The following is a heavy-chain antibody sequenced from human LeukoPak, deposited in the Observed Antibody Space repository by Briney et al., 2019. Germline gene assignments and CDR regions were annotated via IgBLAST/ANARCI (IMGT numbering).Heavy chain of an antibody. CDR3: ARDAYYGSGSYYYY. D-gene: IGHD3-10*01. Sequence: GRSLRLSCAASGFAFSSYGMHWVRQAPGKGLEWVAVIWYDGSNKYYADSVKGRFTISRDNSKNTLYLQMNSLRAEDTAVYCGARDAYYGSGSYYYYWGQGTLVTVSS. V-gene: IGHV3-33*01. CDR1: GFAFSSYG. J-gene: IGHJ4*02. CDR2: IWYDGSNK.